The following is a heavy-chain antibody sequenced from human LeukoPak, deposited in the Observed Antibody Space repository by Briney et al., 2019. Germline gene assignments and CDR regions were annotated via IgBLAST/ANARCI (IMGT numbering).Heavy chain of an antibody. J-gene: IGHJ5*02. V-gene: IGHV4-31*03. CDR1: GGSISSGGYY. CDR3: ATAGGTSGSYYWDWFDP. Sequence: SQTLSLTCTVSGGSISSGGYYWSWIRQHPGKGLEWIGYIYYSGSTYYNPSLKSRVTISADTSKNQFSLKLSSVTAADTAVYYCATAGGTSGSYYWDWFDPWGQGTLVTVSS. D-gene: IGHD1-26*01. CDR2: IYYSGST.